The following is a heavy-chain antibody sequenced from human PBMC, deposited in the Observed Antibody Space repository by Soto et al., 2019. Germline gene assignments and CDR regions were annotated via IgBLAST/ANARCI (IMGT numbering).Heavy chain of an antibody. CDR2: IIPIFGTA. D-gene: IGHD3-10*01. V-gene: IGHV1-69*01. J-gene: IGHJ4*02. Sequence: QVQLVQSGAEVKKPGSSVKVSCKASGGTFSSYAISWVRQAPGQGLEWMGGIIPIFGTANYAQKFQGRVTITADESTSTAYMELSSLRSEDTAVYYCARGTDYYGSGSFYMPVYWGQGTLVTVSS. CDR1: GGTFSSYA. CDR3: ARGTDYYGSGSFYMPVY.